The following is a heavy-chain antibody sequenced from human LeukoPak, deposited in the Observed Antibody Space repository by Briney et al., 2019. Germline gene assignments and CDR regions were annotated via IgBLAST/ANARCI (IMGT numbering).Heavy chain of an antibody. CDR2: ISAYNGNT. V-gene: IGHV1-18*01. CDR3: ARGRRQYQLLCSDY. Sequence: ASVKVSCKASGYTFTSYGISWVRQAPGQGLEWMGGISAYNGNTNYAQKFQGRVTMTRNTSISTAYMELSSLRSEDTAVYYCARGRRQYQLLCSDYWGQGTLVTVSS. J-gene: IGHJ4*02. CDR1: GYTFTSYG. D-gene: IGHD2-2*01.